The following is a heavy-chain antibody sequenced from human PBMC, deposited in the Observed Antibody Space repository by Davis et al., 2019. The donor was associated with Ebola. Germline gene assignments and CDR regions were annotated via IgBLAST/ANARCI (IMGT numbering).Heavy chain of an antibody. J-gene: IGHJ5*02. CDR2: VNQDGSQT. V-gene: IGHV3-7*03. CDR1: GFSFRIYW. Sequence: GGSLRLSCAASGFSFRIYWMSWVRQAPGKGLEWVATVNQDGSQTYHVASVKGRFTMSRDDAKNSLYLQMNNLRVDDTAVYYCATDAWAGFDPWGQGTLVTVSS. CDR3: ATDAWAGFDP. D-gene: IGHD1-26*01.